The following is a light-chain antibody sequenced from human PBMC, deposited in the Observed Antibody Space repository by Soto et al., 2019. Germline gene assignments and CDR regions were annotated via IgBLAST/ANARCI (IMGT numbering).Light chain of an antibody. V-gene: IGKV3-20*01. CDR1: QSVNSNY. J-gene: IGKJ2*01. CDR2: GAS. CDR3: QHYDSSPPYT. Sequence: EIVLTQSPGTLSLSPGERATLSCRASQSVNSNYLAWYQQKPGQAPRLLIYGASSRATDIPGRFSGSGSGTDFTLTISRLEPEDFAVYYCQHYDSSPPYTFGQGTKLEIK.